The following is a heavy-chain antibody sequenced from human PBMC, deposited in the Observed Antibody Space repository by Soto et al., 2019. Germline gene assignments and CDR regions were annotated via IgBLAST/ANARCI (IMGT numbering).Heavy chain of an antibody. J-gene: IGHJ4*02. D-gene: IGHD4-17*01. Sequence: PGGSLRLSCAASGFTFSGSAMHWVRQASGKGLEWVGRIRSKANSYATAYAASVKGRFTISRDDSKNTAYLQMNSLKTEDTAVYYCTTRDYGGNSGFDHWGQGTLVTVSS. V-gene: IGHV3-73*01. CDR2: IRSKANSYAT. CDR3: TTRDYGGNSGFDH. CDR1: GFTFSGSA.